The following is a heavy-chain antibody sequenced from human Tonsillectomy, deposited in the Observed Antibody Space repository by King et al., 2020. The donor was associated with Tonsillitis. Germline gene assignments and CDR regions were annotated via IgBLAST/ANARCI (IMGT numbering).Heavy chain of an antibody. Sequence: DVQLVESGGGLVKPGGPLRLSCAASGFTFSNAWRGWVRQALGRGLDWVGGIKSKTDGCTTDYVDPLKGRFTNSREVSKNRLYLQMNSLKTEDTAVYYCTTLMITFGGVIAPDYWGQGTLVTVSS. CDR1: GFTFSNAW. D-gene: IGHD3-16*02. CDR2: IKSKTDGCTT. J-gene: IGHJ4*02. CDR3: TTLMITFGGVIAPDY. V-gene: IGHV3-15*01.